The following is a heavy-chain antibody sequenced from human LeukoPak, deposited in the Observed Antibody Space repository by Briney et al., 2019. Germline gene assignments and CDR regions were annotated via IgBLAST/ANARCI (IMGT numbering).Heavy chain of an antibody. CDR1: GFTFSSYA. CDR2: ISGSGGST. Sequence: PGGSLRLSCAASGFTFSSYAMSWVRQAPGKGLEWVSAISGSGGSTYYADSVKGRFTISRDNSKNTLYLQMNSLGAEDTAVYYCAKDMDIVVVPAAIFQNWGQGTLVTVSS. V-gene: IGHV3-23*01. CDR3: AKDMDIVVVPAAIFQN. J-gene: IGHJ1*01. D-gene: IGHD2-2*03.